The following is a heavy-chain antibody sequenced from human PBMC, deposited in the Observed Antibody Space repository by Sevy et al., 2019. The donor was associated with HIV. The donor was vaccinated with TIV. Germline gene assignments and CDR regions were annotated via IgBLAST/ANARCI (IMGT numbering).Heavy chain of an antibody. Sequence: GSLRISCAASGFTFSDYYMSWIRQAPGKGLEWVSYISSSGSTIYYADPVKGRFTISRDNAKNSLYLQMNSLRAEDTAVYYCATRSGEVGATPPYFDYWGQGTLVTVSS. CDR2: ISSSGSTI. CDR3: ATRSGEVGATPPYFDY. CDR1: GFTFSDYY. D-gene: IGHD1-26*01. V-gene: IGHV3-11*01. J-gene: IGHJ4*02.